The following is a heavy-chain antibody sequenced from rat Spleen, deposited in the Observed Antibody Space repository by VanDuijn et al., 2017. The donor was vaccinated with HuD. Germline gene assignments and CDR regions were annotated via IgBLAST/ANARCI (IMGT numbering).Heavy chain of an antibody. CDR3: ARHEDYGGYSRDYFGY. V-gene: IGHV5-7*01. D-gene: IGHD1-11*01. J-gene: IGHJ2*01. Sequence: EVQLVESGGGLVQPGRSLKLSCAASGFTFSDYAMNWIRQAPTKGLEWVATIIYDGSSTYYRDSVKGRFTISRDNAKSTLYLLMNSLRSEDTATYYCARHEDYGGYSRDYFGYWGQGVMVTVSS. CDR2: IIYDGSST. CDR1: GFTFSDYA.